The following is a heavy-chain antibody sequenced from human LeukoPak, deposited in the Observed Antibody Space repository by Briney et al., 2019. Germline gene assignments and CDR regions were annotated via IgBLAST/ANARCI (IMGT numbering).Heavy chain of an antibody. Sequence: GGSLRLSFAASGFTFSSYGMHGVRQAPGKGLEWVAVISYDGSNKYYADSVKGRFTISRDNSKNTLYLQMNSLRAEDTAVYYCAKDNYYGSGSYDYWGQGTLVTVSS. CDR2: ISYDGSNK. D-gene: IGHD3-10*01. CDR3: AKDNYYGSGSYDY. CDR1: GFTFSSYG. V-gene: IGHV3-30*18. J-gene: IGHJ4*02.